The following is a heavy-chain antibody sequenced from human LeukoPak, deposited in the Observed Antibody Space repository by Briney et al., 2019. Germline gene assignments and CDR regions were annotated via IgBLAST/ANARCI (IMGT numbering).Heavy chain of an antibody. CDR2: IYSGGST. Sequence: GGSLRLSCAASGFTVSSNYMSWVRQAPGKGLEWVSVIYSGGSTYYADSVKGRFTISRDNSKNTLYLQMNSLRAEDTAVYYCARVSPYYSVDYWGQGILVTVSS. J-gene: IGHJ4*02. V-gene: IGHV3-53*01. CDR3: ARVSPYYSVDY. CDR1: GFTVSSNY. D-gene: IGHD3-22*01.